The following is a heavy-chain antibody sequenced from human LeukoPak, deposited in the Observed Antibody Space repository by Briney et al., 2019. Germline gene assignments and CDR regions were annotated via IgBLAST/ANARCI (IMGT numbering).Heavy chain of an antibody. CDR2: ISYDGSNK. CDR3: AKATGTLGN. D-gene: IGHD1-1*01. Sequence: GGSLRLSCAASGFTFSSYGMHWVRQAPGKGLEWVAVISYDGSNKYYADSVKGRFTISRDNSKNTLYLQMNSLTAEDTAIYYCAKATGTLGNWGQGTLVTVSS. V-gene: IGHV3-30*18. CDR1: GFTFSSYG. J-gene: IGHJ4*02.